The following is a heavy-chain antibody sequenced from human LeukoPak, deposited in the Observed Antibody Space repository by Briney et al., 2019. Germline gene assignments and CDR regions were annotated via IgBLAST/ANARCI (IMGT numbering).Heavy chain of an antibody. Sequence: ASVKVSCKASGYTFTGYYMHWVRQAPGQGLEWMGWINPNSGGTNYAQKFQGRVTMTRDTSISTAYMELSRLRSDETAVYYCARSYDSSGYSDYWGQGTLVTVSS. CDR3: ARSYDSSGYSDY. V-gene: IGHV1-2*02. CDR1: GYTFTGYY. J-gene: IGHJ4*02. D-gene: IGHD3-22*01. CDR2: INPNSGGT.